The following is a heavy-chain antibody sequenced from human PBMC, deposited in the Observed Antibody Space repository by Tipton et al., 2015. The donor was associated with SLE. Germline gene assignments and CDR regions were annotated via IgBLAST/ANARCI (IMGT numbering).Heavy chain of an antibody. Sequence: LRLSCVASGFTFDDYAVHWVRQAPGKGLEWVSGISWNGRSTVYADSVKGRFTISRDNSKDTLYLQMNSLRAEDTAVYFCARVLGSYYVMDVWGQGTTVTVSS. CDR1: GFTFDDYA. V-gene: IGHV3-9*01. CDR3: ARVLGSYYVMDV. CDR2: ISWNGRST. J-gene: IGHJ6*02.